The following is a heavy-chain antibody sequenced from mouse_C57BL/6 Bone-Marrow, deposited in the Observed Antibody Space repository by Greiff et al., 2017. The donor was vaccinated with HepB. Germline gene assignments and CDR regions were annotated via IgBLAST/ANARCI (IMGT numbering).Heavy chain of an antibody. D-gene: IGHD1-1*01. CDR3: ARKGIYYYGTLDY. V-gene: IGHV1-76*01. CDR1: GYTFTDYY. CDR2: IYPGSGNT. Sequence: QVQLKESGAELVRPGASVKLSCKASGYTFTDYYINWVKQRPGQGLEWIARIYPGSGNTYYNEKFKGKATLTAEKSSSTAYMQLSSLTSEDSAVYFCARKGIYYYGTLDYWGQGTTLTVSS. J-gene: IGHJ2*01.